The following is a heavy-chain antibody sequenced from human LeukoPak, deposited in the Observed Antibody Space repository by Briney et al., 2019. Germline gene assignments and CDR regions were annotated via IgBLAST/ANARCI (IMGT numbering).Heavy chain of an antibody. V-gene: IGHV4-38-2*02. CDR1: GSSISSAYY. D-gene: IGHD5-18*01. CDR3: ARDRGGYSYGQYYFDY. CDR2: IYHSGNT. Sequence: SETLSLTCTVSGSSISSAYYWGWIRQPPGKGLEWIASIYHSGNTYYNPSLKCRVTISVDTSKNQFSLKLSSVTAADTAVYYCARDRGGYSYGQYYFDYWGQGTLVTVSS. J-gene: IGHJ4*02.